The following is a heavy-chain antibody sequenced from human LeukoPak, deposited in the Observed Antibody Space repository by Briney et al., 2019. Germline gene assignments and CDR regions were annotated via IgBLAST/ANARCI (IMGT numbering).Heavy chain of an antibody. D-gene: IGHD4-11*01. CDR1: GYSISSGYY. J-gene: IGHJ6*04. V-gene: IGHV4-4*07. CDR3: ARTYSNYGMDV. Sequence: SETLSLTCTVSGYSISSGYYWSWIRQPAGKGLEWIGRIYTSGSTNYNPSLKSRVTMSVDTSKNQFSLKLSSVTAADTAVYYCARTYSNYGMDVWGKGTTVTVSS. CDR2: IYTSGST.